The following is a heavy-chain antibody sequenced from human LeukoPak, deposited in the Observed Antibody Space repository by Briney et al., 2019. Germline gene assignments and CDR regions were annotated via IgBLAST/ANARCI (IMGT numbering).Heavy chain of an antibody. D-gene: IGHD6-6*01. Sequence: SETLSLTCTVSGGSISSSSYYWGWIRQPPGKGLEWIGSIYYSGSTNYNPSLKSRVTISVDTSKNQFSLKLSSVTAADTAVYYCARGILGYSSSSGGGSFDYWGQGTLVTVSS. CDR2: IYYSGST. CDR1: GGSISSSSYY. CDR3: ARGILGYSSSSGGGSFDY. J-gene: IGHJ4*02. V-gene: IGHV4-39*07.